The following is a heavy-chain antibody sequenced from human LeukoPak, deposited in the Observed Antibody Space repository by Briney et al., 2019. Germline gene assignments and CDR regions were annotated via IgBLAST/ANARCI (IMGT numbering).Heavy chain of an antibody. CDR2: ISGSGGST. CDR1: GFTFSSYA. V-gene: IGHV3-23*01. CDR3: AKDRPPTTSRVDAFDI. D-gene: IGHD1-14*01. Sequence: GESLRLSCAASGFTFSSYAMSWVRQAPGKWLEWVSAISGSGGSTYYADSVKGRFTISRDNSKNTLYLQMNSLRAEDTAVYYCAKDRPPTTSRVDAFDIWGQGTMVTVSS. J-gene: IGHJ3*02.